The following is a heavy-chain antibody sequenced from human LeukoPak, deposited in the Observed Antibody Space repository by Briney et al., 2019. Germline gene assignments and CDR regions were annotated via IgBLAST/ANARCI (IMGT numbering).Heavy chain of an antibody. Sequence: SETLSLTCTVSGGSIRSYFWSWIRQPPGKGLEWIGYIYYSGNTDSNPSLKSRVTISVDTSKNQFSLSLRSVTAADTAVYYCARAGSVYYVLDHWGQGTLVTVSS. CDR3: ARAGSVYYVLDH. CDR2: IYYSGNT. D-gene: IGHD5/OR15-5a*01. V-gene: IGHV4-59*01. J-gene: IGHJ4*02. CDR1: GGSIRSYF.